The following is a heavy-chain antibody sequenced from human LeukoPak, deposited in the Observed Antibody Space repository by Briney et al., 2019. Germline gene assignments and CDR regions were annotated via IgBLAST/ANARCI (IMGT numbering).Heavy chain of an antibody. J-gene: IGHJ4*02. Sequence: SETLSLTCTVSGGSISSGGYYWSWIRQHPGKGLEWIGYIYYSGSTYYNPSLKSRVTISVDKSKNQFSLKLSSVTAADTAVYYCARRVSGSYHGRAFDYWGQGTLVTVSS. V-gene: IGHV4-31*03. CDR2: IYYSGST. CDR3: ARRVSGSYHGRAFDY. D-gene: IGHD1-26*01. CDR1: GGSISSGGYY.